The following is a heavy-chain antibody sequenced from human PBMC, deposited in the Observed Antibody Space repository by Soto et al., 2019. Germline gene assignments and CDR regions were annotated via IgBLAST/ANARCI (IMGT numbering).Heavy chain of an antibody. CDR1: VHSFSRGFYY. V-gene: IGHV4-38-2*01. Sequence: LCLTCAVSVHSFSRGFYYWGWVRHPPGKGLEWIGSIYHSGSTYFNPSLKSRVTMSVDTSKNQFSLKLTSVTAADTAVYYCARYGYRYWARFFDYWGHGTRVTVSS. J-gene: IGHJ4*01. CDR2: IYHSGST. CDR3: ARYGYRYWARFFDY. D-gene: IGHD5-12*01.